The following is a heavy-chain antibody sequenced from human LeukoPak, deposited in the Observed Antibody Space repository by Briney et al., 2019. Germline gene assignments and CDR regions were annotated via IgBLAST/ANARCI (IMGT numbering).Heavy chain of an antibody. CDR2: INPNSGGT. J-gene: IGHJ6*03. D-gene: IGHD2-2*01. CDR3: ARDPIVVVPAAGHYYYYMDV. CDR1: GYTFTGYY. Sequence: ASVKVSCKASGYTFTGYYMHWVRQAPGQGLEWMGWINPNSGGTNYAQKFQGRVTMTRDTSISTAYTELSRLRSDDTAVYYCARDPIVVVPAAGHYYYYMDVWGKGTTVTVSS. V-gene: IGHV1-2*02.